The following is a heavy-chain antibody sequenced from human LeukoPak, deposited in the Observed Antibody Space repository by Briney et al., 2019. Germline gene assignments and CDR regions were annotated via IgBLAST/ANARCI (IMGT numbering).Heavy chain of an antibody. V-gene: IGHV3-74*01. CDR2: INSDGSST. CDR1: GFTFSSYW. CDR3: ARGALGSWELLAYYFDY. Sequence: GGSLRLSCAASGFTFSSYWMHWVRQAPGKGLVWVSRINSDGSSTSYADSVKGRFTISRDNAKNTLYLQMNSLRAEDTAVYYCARGALGSWELLAYYFDYWGQGTLVTVSS. J-gene: IGHJ4*02. D-gene: IGHD1-26*01.